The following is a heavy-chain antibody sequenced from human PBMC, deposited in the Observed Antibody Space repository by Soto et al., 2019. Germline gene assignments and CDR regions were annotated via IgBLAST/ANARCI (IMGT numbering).Heavy chain of an antibody. D-gene: IGHD6-6*01. Sequence: RDSRGAGGGHSINAWRSCVSKKQGKGLEWVGRIKSKTDGGTTDYAAPVKGRFTISRDDSKNTLYLQMNSLKTEATAVYSCTTDPYSSSPVPHAAFDIWGQGTMVTVSS. J-gene: IGHJ3*02. CDR1: GGHSINAW. CDR2: IKSKTDGGTT. V-gene: IGHV3-15*01. CDR3: TTDPYSSSPVPHAAFDI.